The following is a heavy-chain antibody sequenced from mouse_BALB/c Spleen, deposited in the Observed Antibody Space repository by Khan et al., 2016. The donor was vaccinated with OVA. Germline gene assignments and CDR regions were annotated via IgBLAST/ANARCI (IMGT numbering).Heavy chain of an antibody. CDR2: ISTYYGDV. D-gene: IGHD1-1*02. J-gene: IGHJ3*01. Sequence: QVQLKESGAELVRPGVSVKISCKGSGYTFTDYAMHWVKQRLAKSLEWIGVISTYYGDVDYSQKFKGKATMTVDRSSSTAYMELARLTSEDSAIYYCARGGKFAYWGQGTLVTVSA. CDR1: GYTFTDYA. V-gene: IGHV1S137*01. CDR3: ARGGKFAY.